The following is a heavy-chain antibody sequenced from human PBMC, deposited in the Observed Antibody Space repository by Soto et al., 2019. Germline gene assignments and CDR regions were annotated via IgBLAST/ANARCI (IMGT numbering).Heavy chain of an antibody. V-gene: IGHV3-74*01. D-gene: IGHD3-16*01. CDR3: ARGGLGSYYFDY. J-gene: IGHJ4*02. CDR2: IKYDATST. Sequence: EVQLVESGGGLFQPGGSLGLSCAASGFTFNNYWIHWVRQAPGKGLVWVSRIKYDATSTNYADSVKGRFSISRDNAKNTVFLQMSSLRGDDTAVYYCARGGLGSYYFDYWGQGTLVTVSS. CDR1: GFTFNNYW.